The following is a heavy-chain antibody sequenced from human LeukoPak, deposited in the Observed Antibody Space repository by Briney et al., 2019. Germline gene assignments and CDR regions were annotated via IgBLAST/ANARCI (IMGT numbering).Heavy chain of an antibody. CDR3: ASHGGKGVYDYPLGT. Sequence: SVKVSCKASGGTFSSYAISWVRQAPGQGLEWMGGIIPIFGTANYAQKFQGRVTITEDESTGTAYMELSSLRSEDTAVYYCASHGGKGVYDYPLGTWGQGTLVTVSS. CDR1: GGTFSSYA. J-gene: IGHJ4*02. D-gene: IGHD5/OR15-5a*01. V-gene: IGHV1-69*13. CDR2: IIPIFGTA.